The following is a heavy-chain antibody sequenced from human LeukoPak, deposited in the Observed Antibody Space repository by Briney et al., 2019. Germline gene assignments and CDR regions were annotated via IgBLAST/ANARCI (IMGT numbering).Heavy chain of an antibody. CDR2: ISSSGSTI. Sequence: GGSLRLSCAASGFPFSDYYMSWLRQAPGKRLGWVSYISSSGSTIYYADSVKGRFTISRDNTKNSLYLQMNSLRAEDTDVYYCARDYSTSGSLDYWGQGTLVTVSS. D-gene: IGHD3-10*01. V-gene: IGHV3-11*01. J-gene: IGHJ4*02. CDR3: ARDYSTSGSLDY. CDR1: GFPFSDYY.